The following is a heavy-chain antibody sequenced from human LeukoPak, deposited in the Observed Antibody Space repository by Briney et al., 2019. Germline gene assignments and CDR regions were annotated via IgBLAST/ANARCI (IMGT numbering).Heavy chain of an antibody. J-gene: IGHJ6*03. CDR1: GFTFSSYS. D-gene: IGHD3-9*01. CDR3: AKQGRDWLRDYYYYMDV. CDR2: ISSSGSTI. Sequence: HPGGSLGLSCAASGFTFSSYSMNWVRQAPGKGLEWVSYISSSGSTIYYADSVKGRFTISRDNAKNSLYLQMNSLRAEDTTVYYCAKQGRDWLRDYYYYMDVWGKGTTVTISS. V-gene: IGHV3-48*04.